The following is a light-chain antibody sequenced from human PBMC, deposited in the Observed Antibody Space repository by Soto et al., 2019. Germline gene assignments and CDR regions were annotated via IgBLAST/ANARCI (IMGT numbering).Light chain of an antibody. V-gene: IGKV3D-20*02. CDR1: QAVNTR. J-gene: IGKJ4*01. CDR3: QQRSNWPLT. Sequence: EIVLTQSPATLSSFPGGRVTLSCRASQAVNTRLAWYQHKPGQAPSLLIYAASSRATGIPDRFRGSGSGTDFSLTISRLEPEDFAVYYCQQRSNWPLTFGGGTKVDIK. CDR2: AAS.